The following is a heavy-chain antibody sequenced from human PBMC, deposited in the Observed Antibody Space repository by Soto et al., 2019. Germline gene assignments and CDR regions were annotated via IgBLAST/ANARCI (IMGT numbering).Heavy chain of an antibody. V-gene: IGHV4-38-2*02. D-gene: IGHD6-13*01. Sequence: SETLSLTCAVSGYSITTGHYWGWIRQPPGKGLELIGNIYHSGNTYYNPSLKSRITISIDTSKNQFSLNLSSVTAADTAIYYCAREGPLVRSKYWGQATLVTVSA. J-gene: IGHJ4*02. CDR1: GYSITTGHY. CDR3: AREGPLVRSKY. CDR2: IYHSGNT.